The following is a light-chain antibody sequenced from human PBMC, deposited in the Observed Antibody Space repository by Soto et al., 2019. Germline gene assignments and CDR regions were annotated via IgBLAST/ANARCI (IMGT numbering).Light chain of an antibody. J-gene: IGKJ1*01. CDR3: QQYNKWPPWT. Sequence: EIVLTQSPGTLSLSPGERATLSCRASQSVSNNFLAWYQHRPGQAPRLLIYGASTRATGIPDRFSGSGSGTEFTLTISSLQSEDFAVYYCQQYNKWPPWTFGQGTKVDI. CDR1: QSVSNN. V-gene: IGKV3-15*01. CDR2: GAS.